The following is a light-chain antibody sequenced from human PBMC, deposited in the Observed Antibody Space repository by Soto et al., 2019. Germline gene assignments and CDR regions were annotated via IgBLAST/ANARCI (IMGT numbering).Light chain of an antibody. CDR2: KAS. Sequence: IHMTHSPSRLSASVLYRVTITFLSSQTISIWLAWYQQKPGKAPKLLIYKASSLESGVPSRFSGSGSGTEFTLTISSLQPDDSATYYCQQYNTYFRTFGQGTKVDIK. CDR3: QQYNTYFRT. J-gene: IGKJ1*01. V-gene: IGKV1-5*03. CDR1: QTISIW.